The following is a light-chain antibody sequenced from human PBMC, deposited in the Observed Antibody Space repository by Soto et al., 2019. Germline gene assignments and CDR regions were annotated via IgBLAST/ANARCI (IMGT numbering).Light chain of an antibody. CDR1: QGISSY. CDR3: QQLNSYPFT. Sequence: DLQLTQSPSFLSASIGDRVTITCRASQGISSYLAWYQQRQGKAPNLLIYPASTLESGVPSRFSGSGSGTEFTLTISSLQPEDFATYYCQQLNSYPFTFGPGTKVDIK. V-gene: IGKV1-9*01. CDR2: PAS. J-gene: IGKJ3*01.